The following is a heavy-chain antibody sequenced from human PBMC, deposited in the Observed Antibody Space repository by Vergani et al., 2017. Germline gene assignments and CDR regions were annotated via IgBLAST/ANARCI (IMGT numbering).Heavy chain of an antibody. V-gene: IGHV4-39*01. CDR2: IYHSVGA. D-gene: IGHD3-9*01. CDR3: ARTESFILRYFHWAL. CDR1: GGSITSSRYY. Sequence: QLHLQESGPGLVKPSETLSLTCTVSGGSITSSRYYWGWIRQPPGKGLEWIGNIYHSVGAYYNPSLKGRVTISVDTSKNQFSLEVTSVTAADTAIYFCARTESFILRYFHWALWGQGTLVTVSS. J-gene: IGHJ4*02.